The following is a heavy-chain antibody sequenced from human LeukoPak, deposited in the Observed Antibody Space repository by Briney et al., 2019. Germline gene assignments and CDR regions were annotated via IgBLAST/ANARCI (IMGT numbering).Heavy chain of an antibody. D-gene: IGHD3-22*01. CDR3: AREGHYDSSGYYPLDY. CDR1: GFMLSSTW. V-gene: IGHV3-74*01. J-gene: IGHJ4*02. CDR2: INSDATST. Sequence: PGGSLRLSCAASGFMLSSTWMHWVRQAPGKGLVWVSRINSDATSTSYADSVRGRFTISRDDAKNTMYLQMNSLRAEDTAVYYCAREGHYDSSGYYPLDYWGQGTLVTVSS.